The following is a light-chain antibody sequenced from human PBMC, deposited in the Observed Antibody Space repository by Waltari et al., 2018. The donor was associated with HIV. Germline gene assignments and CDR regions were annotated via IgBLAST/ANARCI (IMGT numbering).Light chain of an antibody. CDR3: QSYDSSLSAV. J-gene: IGLJ2*01. V-gene: IGLV1-40*01. Sequence: QSVLTQPPSVSGAPGQRVAISCIGSISNIGAGYDVHWYQQIPGAAPKLLIYHNSDRPSGGPDRCSGSKSGTSASLAITGLQAEDEADYYCQSYDSSLSAVFGGGTKLTVL. CDR2: HNS. CDR1: ISNIGAGYD.